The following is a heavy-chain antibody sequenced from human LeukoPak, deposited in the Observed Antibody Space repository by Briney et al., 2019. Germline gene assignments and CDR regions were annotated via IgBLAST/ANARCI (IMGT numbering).Heavy chain of an antibody. Sequence: GEPLRLPCAASGFTFSSYAMLWVRQPPGKGLEGVAFISYDGTNKYYADSVKGRFTISRDNSKNTLYLQMNSLRSEKTAVYYCARDTYGGDCYSAFDYWGQGTLVTVSS. CDR3: ARDTYGGDCYSAFDY. V-gene: IGHV3-30-3*01. CDR1: GFTFSSYA. J-gene: IGHJ4*02. CDR2: ISYDGTNK. D-gene: IGHD2-21*02.